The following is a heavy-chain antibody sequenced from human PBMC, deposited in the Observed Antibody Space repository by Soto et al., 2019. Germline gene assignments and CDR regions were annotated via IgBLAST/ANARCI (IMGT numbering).Heavy chain of an antibody. Sequence: PSETLSLTCTVSGGSIGSGTFYWSWIRLHPGEGLEWIGYIFDSGTTYYNPSLKSRVTISVDTSKNQFSLKLSSVTAADTAVYYCARVPDYWGQGILVTVSS. V-gene: IGHV4-30-4*08. D-gene: IGHD2-2*01. CDR3: ARVPDY. CDR2: IFDSGTT. CDR1: GGSIGSGTFY. J-gene: IGHJ4*02.